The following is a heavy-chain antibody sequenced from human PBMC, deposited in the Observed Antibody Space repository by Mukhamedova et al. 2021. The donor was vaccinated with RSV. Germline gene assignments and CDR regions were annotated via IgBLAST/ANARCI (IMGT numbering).Heavy chain of an antibody. D-gene: IGHD4-17*01. Sequence: VIYRDGTTYYADSVKGRFSISRDNSKNTLYLQMNSLRAEDTAVYYCAREGVPGSDDYGDYLGYWGQGTLVTVSS. CDR2: IYRDGTT. CDR3: AREGVPGSDDYGDYLGY. J-gene: IGHJ4*02. V-gene: IGHV3-53*01.